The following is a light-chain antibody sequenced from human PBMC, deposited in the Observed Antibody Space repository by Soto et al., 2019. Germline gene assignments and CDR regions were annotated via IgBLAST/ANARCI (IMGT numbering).Light chain of an antibody. CDR2: GNT. Sequence: QAVVTQPPSVSGAPGQRVTISCTGSSSNIGAGFDVHWYQQLPGTAPKLLIYGNTNRPSGVPDRFSGSNSGNTATLTISRVEAGDEADYYCQVWDSTSDHVVFGGGTKLTVL. V-gene: IGLV1-40*01. J-gene: IGLJ2*01. CDR1: SSNIGAGFD. CDR3: QVWDSTSDHVV.